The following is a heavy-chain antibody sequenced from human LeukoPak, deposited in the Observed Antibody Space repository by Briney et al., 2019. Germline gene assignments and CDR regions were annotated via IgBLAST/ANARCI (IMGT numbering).Heavy chain of an antibody. CDR2: ISGSGAGT. CDR1: GFTFSSYG. Sequence: PGRSLRLSCAASGFTFSSYGMHWVRQAPGKGLEWVSAISGSGAGTYYADSVKGRFTISRDNSKNTLFLQMNSLRAEDTAVYYCAKVRQGYSSGEGSSLDYWGQGTLVTVSS. V-gene: IGHV3-23*01. J-gene: IGHJ4*02. CDR3: AKVRQGYSSGEGSSLDY. D-gene: IGHD6-19*01.